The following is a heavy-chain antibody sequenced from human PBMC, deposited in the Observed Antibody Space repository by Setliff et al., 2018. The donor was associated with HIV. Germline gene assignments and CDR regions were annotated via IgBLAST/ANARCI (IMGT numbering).Heavy chain of an antibody. CDR1: GGSFSSYH. J-gene: IGHJ4*02. D-gene: IGHD3-10*01. V-gene: IGHV4-4*07. CDR2: IFASGST. Sequence: SETLSLTCTVSGGSFSSYHWSWIRHPAGKGLEWIGHIFASGSTKYNPSLESRVTISVDTSKNQFSLKLSFVTAADTAVYYCARGWFGGYYFDYWGQGTLVTVSS. CDR3: ARGWFGGYYFDY.